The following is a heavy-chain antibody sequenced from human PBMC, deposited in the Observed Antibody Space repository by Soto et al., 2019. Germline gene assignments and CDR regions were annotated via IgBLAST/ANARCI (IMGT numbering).Heavy chain of an antibody. J-gene: IGHJ4*02. D-gene: IGHD1-26*01. CDR3: ASRYGGNFDY. CDR2: VYYSGST. V-gene: IGHV4-59*01. Sequence: QVQLQESGPGLVKPSETLSLTCTVSGGSISSYYWSWIRQPPGKGLEWIGYVYYSGSTNYNPSLXSXVXIXXDTSKNQFSLKVRSVPAADTAVYYCASRYGGNFDYWGQGTLVTVSS. CDR1: GGSISSYY.